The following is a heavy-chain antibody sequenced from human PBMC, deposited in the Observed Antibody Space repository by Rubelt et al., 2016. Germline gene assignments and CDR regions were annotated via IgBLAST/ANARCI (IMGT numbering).Heavy chain of an antibody. CDR2: IWYDGGNK. V-gene: IGHV3-33*01. CDR3: ARDRVAVRGCFDS. J-gene: IGHJ5*01. D-gene: IGHD6-6*01. CDR1: EFTFSNYG. Sequence: GRSLRLSCAASEFTFSNYGMHWVRQAPGKGLEWVAIIWYDGGNKYYADSVKGRFTISRDNSKNTLYLQMNSLRVEDTGVYCCARDRVAVRGCFDSWGQGTLVTVSS.